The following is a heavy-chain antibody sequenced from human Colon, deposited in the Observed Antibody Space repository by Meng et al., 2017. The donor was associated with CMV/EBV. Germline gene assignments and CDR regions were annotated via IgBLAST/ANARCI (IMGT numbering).Heavy chain of an antibody. V-gene: IGHV3-23*03. CDR2: IYGNGDDST. J-gene: IGHJ4*02. Sequence: GGSLRLSCAASGFTFSSYAMSWVRQAPGRGLQWVSLIYGNGDDSTFYAEFVKGRFTISRDDSMNTLYLQINGLRAEDTAVYYCAKPSDTKSFTIDNWGQGALVTVSS. D-gene: IGHD3-3*01. CDR3: AKPSDTKSFTIDN. CDR1: GFTFSSYA.